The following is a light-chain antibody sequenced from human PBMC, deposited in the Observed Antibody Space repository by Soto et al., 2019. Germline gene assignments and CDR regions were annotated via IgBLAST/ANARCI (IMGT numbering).Light chain of an antibody. Sequence: QSALTQPASVSGSPGQSITISCTGTSCDVGSYNLVSWYQQHPGKAPKLMIYEGSKRSSGVSNRFSGSKSGNTASLTISGLQAEDEADYYCCSYAGSSTFVVFCGGTKLTVL. CDR2: EGS. J-gene: IGLJ2*01. V-gene: IGLV2-23*03. CDR1: SCDVGSYNL. CDR3: CSYAGSSTFVV.